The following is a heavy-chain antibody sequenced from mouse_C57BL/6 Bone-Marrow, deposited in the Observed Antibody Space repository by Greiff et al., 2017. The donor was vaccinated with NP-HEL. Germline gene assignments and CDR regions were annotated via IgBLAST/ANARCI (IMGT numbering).Heavy chain of an antibody. V-gene: IGHV1-39*01. CDR3: ARKGLGRPYYAMDY. CDR2: INPNYGTT. CDR1: GYSFTDYN. J-gene: IGHJ4*01. Sequence: VHVKQSGPELVKPGASVKISCKASGYSFTDYNMNWVKQSNGKSLEWIGVINPNYGTTSYNQKFKGKATLTVDQSSSTAYMQLNSLTSEDSAVYYCARKGLGRPYYAMDYWGQGTSVTVSS. D-gene: IGHD4-1*01.